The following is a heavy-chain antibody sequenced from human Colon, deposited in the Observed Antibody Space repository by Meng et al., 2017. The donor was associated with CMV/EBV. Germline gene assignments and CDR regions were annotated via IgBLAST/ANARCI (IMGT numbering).Heavy chain of an antibody. CDR3: AFCTTTRCYGNFDP. CDR2: VVVASGNS. CDR1: GVTFTTSA. V-gene: IGHV1-58*01. Sequence: SVKVSCKASGVTFTTSAVQWVRQSRGQRPEWIGWVVVASGNSNYAQKFQGRIAITRDVSTSTAYMELGNLRSEDTAVYYCAFCTTTRCYGNFDPWGQGTLVTVSS. D-gene: IGHD2-2*01. J-gene: IGHJ5*02.